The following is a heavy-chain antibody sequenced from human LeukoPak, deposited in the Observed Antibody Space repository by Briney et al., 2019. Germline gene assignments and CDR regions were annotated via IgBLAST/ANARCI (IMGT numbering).Heavy chain of an antibody. CDR2: ISSSSSYI. V-gene: IGHV3-21*01. CDR1: GFIFSTYS. Sequence: GGSLRLSCAASGFIFSTYSMNWVRQAPGKGLEWVSSISSSSSYIYYADSVKGRFTISRHNAKNSLYLQMNSLRAEDTALYYCARSRYSYGRYDAFDIWGQGTMVTVSS. D-gene: IGHD5-18*01. J-gene: IGHJ3*02. CDR3: ARSRYSYGRYDAFDI.